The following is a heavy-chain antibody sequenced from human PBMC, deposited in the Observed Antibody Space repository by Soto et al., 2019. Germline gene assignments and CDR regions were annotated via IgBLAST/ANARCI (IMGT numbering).Heavy chain of an antibody. V-gene: IGHV2-5*01. Sequence: QITLKESGPTLVKPTQTLTLTCTFSGFSLTTSGVGVGWIRQPPGKALEWLALIFWNDDERYSPSLKSRLTINKDTSKNQVVLKMTNIDPVDTAKYYCVHTGYSYDPFGYWGRGTLVTVSS. J-gene: IGHJ4*02. CDR1: GFSLTTSGVG. CDR3: VHTGYSYDPFGY. D-gene: IGHD5-18*01. CDR2: IFWNDDE.